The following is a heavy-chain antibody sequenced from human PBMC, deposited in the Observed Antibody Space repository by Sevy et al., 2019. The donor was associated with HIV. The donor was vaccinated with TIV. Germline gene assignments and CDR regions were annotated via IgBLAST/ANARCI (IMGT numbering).Heavy chain of an antibody. D-gene: IGHD1-26*01. CDR3: ARGSRGTFGS. CDR1: GFTFTSDY. Sequence: SLRLSCAASGFTFTSDYMHWVRQPPGKGLVWVSHINTDGKIIRYADSVKGRFTTSRDKAKNTLYLQMNSLRAEDSAVYYCARGSRGTFGSWGQGTLVTVSS. J-gene: IGHJ4*02. V-gene: IGHV3-74*01. CDR2: INTDGKII.